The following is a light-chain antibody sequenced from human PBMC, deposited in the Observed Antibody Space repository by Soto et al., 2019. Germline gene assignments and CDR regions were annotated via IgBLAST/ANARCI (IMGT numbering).Light chain of an antibody. CDR3: QQRSTLIT. Sequence: EIVLTQSPGTLSLSRGERARLCCRASQSVRSYLAWYQQQPGHAPRLLIYDASNRATGIPASFSGSASGTDFPPTISRLPPEDSAVYYCQQRSTLITFGQGTRLEIK. V-gene: IGKV3-11*01. CDR1: QSVRSY. J-gene: IGKJ5*01. CDR2: DAS.